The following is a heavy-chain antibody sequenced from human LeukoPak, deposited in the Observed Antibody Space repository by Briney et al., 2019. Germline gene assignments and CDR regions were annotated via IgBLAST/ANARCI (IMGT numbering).Heavy chain of an antibody. CDR1: GFTFSSYA. D-gene: IGHD2-8*02. Sequence: GGSLRLSCAASGFTFSSYAMGWVRRAPGKGLEWVSAISGSGGSTYYAGSVKGRFTISRDNSKNTLYLQMNSLRAEDTAVYYCAKDTGYLDYWGQGTLVTVSS. V-gene: IGHV3-23*01. J-gene: IGHJ4*02. CDR2: ISGSGGST. CDR3: AKDTGYLDY.